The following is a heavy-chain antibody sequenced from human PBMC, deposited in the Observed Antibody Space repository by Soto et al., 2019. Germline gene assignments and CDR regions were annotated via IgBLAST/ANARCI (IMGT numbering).Heavy chain of an antibody. J-gene: IGHJ6*02. V-gene: IGHV2-5*02. CDR1: GLSLSTTGVG. D-gene: IGHD2-21*02. CDR3: VQSRCGGDCLQSYSSHSYYGLDV. CDR2: IYWDDDK. Sequence: QITLKESGPTLVKPTQTLTLTCTFSGLSLSTTGVGVGWIRQPPGKALEWLALIYWDDDKRYSPSLKSRLTIPKDTSKNRVXLXMAXMDPVDTATYYCVQSRCGGDCLQSYSSHSYYGLDVWGQGTTVTVSS.